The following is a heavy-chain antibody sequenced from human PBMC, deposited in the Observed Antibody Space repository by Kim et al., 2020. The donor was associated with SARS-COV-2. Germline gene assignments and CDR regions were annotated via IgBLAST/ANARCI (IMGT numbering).Heavy chain of an antibody. CDR3: ASSKWELLPSHAFDI. J-gene: IGHJ3*02. D-gene: IGHD1-26*01. Sequence: PSLKSRVTISVDTSKNQFSLKLSSVTAADTAVYYCASSKWELLPSHAFDIWGQGTMVTVSS. V-gene: IGHV4-39*01.